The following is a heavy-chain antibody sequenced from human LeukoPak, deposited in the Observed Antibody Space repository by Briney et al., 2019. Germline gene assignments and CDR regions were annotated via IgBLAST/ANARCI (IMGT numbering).Heavy chain of an antibody. J-gene: IGHJ6*03. CDR2: IYAGGST. Sequence: PGGSLRLSCTASGFSVSGNYLGWVRQAPGKGLEWVSHIYAGGSTHYADSVKGRFTISRDGNTLYLQMNSLRAEDTAVYYCARVGDYFELYMDVWGPGTTVAVSS. V-gene: IGHV3-53*01. CDR1: GFSVSGNY. D-gene: IGHD3-22*01. CDR3: ARVGDYFELYMDV.